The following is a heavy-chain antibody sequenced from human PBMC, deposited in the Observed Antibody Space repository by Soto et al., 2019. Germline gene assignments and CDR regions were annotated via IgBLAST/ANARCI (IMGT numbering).Heavy chain of an antibody. CDR3: ARGITIFGVVPGY. D-gene: IGHD3-3*01. CDR2: ISSSSSSTI. V-gene: IGHV3-48*02. CDR1: GFTFSSYS. Sequence: GGSLRLSCAASGFTFSSYSMNWVRQAPGKGLEWVSYISSSSSSTIYYADSVKGRFTISRDNAKNSLYLQMNSLRDEDTAVYYCARGITIFGVVPGYWGQGTLVTVSS. J-gene: IGHJ4*02.